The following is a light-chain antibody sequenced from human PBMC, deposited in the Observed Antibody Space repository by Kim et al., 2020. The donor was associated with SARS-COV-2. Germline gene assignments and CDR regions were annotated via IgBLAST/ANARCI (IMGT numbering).Light chain of an antibody. CDR1: PIITKNN. J-gene: IGKJ4*01. CDR3: QQYGNSPLT. CDR2: AAS. Sequence: SPGERATLSCRASPIITKNNLAWYQQKPGQAPRFLIYAASRRATGIPDRFSGSASGTDFTLTVSRLEPEDFAVYYCQQYGNSPLTFGGGTKVDIK. V-gene: IGKV3-20*01.